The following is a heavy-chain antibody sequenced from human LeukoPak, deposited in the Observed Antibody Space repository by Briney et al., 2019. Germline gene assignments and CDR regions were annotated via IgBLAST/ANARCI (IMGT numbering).Heavy chain of an antibody. CDR2: INHSGST. CDR3: ARWDGDPQSYYFDY. CDR1: GGSFSGYY. V-gene: IGHV4-34*01. J-gene: IGHJ4*02. Sequence: SETLSLTCAVYGGSFSGYYWSWIRQPPGKGLEWIGEINHSGSTNYNPSLTSRVTISVDTSKNQFSLKLSSVTAADTAVYYCARWDGDPQSYYFDYWGQGTLVTVSS. D-gene: IGHD4-17*01.